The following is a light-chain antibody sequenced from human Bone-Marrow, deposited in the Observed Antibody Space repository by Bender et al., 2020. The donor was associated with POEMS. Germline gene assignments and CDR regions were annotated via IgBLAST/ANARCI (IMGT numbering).Light chain of an antibody. CDR2: EVN. V-gene: IGLV2-14*02. J-gene: IGLJ3*02. CDR1: STDVGNYKL. Sequence: QSALSQPASVSGSPGQSITISCTGTSTDVGNYKLVSWYQQHPDKAPQLMIYEVNNRPSGISNRFSGSKSGNTASLTISGLQAEDEADYYCSSYTTSTTRVFGGGTKLTVL. CDR3: SSYTTSTTRV.